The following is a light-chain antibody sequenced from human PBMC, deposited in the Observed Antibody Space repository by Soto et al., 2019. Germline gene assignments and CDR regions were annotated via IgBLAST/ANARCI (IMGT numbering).Light chain of an antibody. Sequence: EIVLTQSPATLSLSPGERATLSCRASQSISTYLAWYQQKPGQAPRLLIYDASNRATGIPARFSGSGSGTDFTLTISSLEPEDFAVYYCQQRNSWPLTFGGGTKVESK. CDR1: QSISTY. J-gene: IGKJ4*01. CDR2: DAS. CDR3: QQRNSWPLT. V-gene: IGKV3-11*01.